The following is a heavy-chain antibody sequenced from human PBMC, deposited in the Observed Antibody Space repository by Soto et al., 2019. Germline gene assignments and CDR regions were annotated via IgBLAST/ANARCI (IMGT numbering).Heavy chain of an antibody. V-gene: IGHV3-21*01. J-gene: IGHJ6*02. CDR2: ISSSSSYI. CDR1: GFTFSSYS. CDR3: ARDRYYDFWGGLRSPYYYGMDV. Sequence: EVQLVESGGGLVKPGGSLRLSCAASGFTFSSYSMNWVRQAPGKGLEWVSSISSSSSYIYYADSVKGRFTISRDNAKNSLYLHMNSLRAEDTAVYYCARDRYYDFWGGLRSPYYYGMDVWFQGTTVTVSS. D-gene: IGHD3-3*01.